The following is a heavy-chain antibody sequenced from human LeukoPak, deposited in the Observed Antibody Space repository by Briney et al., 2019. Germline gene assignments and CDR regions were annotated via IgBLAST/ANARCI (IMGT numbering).Heavy chain of an antibody. CDR2: INWNGGST. D-gene: IGHD3-22*01. V-gene: IGHV3-20*04. Sequence: RPGGSLRLSCVASGFTFDDYGMSWVRQAPGKGLEWVSGINWNGGSTGYADSVKGRFTISRDNAKNSLYLQMNSLRAQDTALYYCARDAIPYDSSGYVYMDVWGKGTTVTVSS. CDR1: GFTFDDYG. CDR3: ARDAIPYDSSGYVYMDV. J-gene: IGHJ6*03.